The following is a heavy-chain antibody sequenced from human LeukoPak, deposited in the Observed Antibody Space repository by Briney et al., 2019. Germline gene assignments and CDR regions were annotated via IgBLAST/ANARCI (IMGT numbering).Heavy chain of an antibody. D-gene: IGHD2-8*01. V-gene: IGHV4-59*01. CDR2: IYYSGST. CDR3: ARHYCTNGVCYTNGNNWFDP. Sequence: KPSETLSLTCTVSGGSISSYYWSWIRQPPGKGLEWSGYIYYSGSTNYNPSLKSRVTISVDTSKNQFSLKLSSVTAADTAVYYCARHYCTNGVCYTNGNNWFDPWGQGTLVTVSS. J-gene: IGHJ5*02. CDR1: GGSISSYY.